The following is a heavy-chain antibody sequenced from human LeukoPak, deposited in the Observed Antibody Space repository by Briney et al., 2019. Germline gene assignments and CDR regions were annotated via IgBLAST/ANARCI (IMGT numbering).Heavy chain of an antibody. CDR1: GYTITGYY. CDR3: ARVLTGYYRYFDY. V-gene: IGHV1-2*06. CDR2: INPNSGGT. D-gene: IGHD3-9*01. Sequence: ASVKVSCKASGYTITGYYMHWVRQAPGQGLEWMGRINPNSGGTNYAQKFQGRVTMTRDTSISTAYMELSRLRSDDTAVYYCARVLTGYYRYFDYWGQGTLVTVPS. J-gene: IGHJ4*02.